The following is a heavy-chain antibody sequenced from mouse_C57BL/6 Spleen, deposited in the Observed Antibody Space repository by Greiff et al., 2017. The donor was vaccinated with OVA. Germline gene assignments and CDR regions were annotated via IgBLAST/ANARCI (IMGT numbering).Heavy chain of an antibody. D-gene: IGHD1-1*01. V-gene: IGHV1-50*01. CDR3: ARSGSSYPSFAY. CDR2: IDPSDSYT. J-gene: IGHJ3*01. Sequence: QVQLQQPGAELVKPGASVKLSCKASGYTFTSYWMQWVKQRPGQGLEWIGEIDPSDSYTNYNQKFKGKATLTVDTSSSTAYMQLSSLTSEDSAVYYCARSGSSYPSFAYWGQGTLVTVSA. CDR1: GYTFTSYW.